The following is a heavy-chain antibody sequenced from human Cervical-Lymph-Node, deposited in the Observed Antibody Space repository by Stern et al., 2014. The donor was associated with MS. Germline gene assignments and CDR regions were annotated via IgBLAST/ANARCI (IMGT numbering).Heavy chain of an antibody. CDR2: IYYSGST. CDR1: GGSIRNYY. Sequence: VQLVESGPGLVKPSETLSLTCTVSGGSIRNYYWSWIRQPPGKGLEWIGYIYYSGSTNSNPSPKSRFTISVDPSKTLLSLKLGSVTAADTAVYYCATFFRSGSSYYFDYWGQGTLVTVAS. J-gene: IGHJ4*02. D-gene: IGHD5-12*01. V-gene: IGHV4-59*08. CDR3: ATFFRSGSSYYFDY.